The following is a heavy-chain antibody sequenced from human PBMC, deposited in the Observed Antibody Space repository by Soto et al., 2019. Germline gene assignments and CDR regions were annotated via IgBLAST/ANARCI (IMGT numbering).Heavy chain of an antibody. D-gene: IGHD1-20*01. CDR3: TRETVAGITGLDY. CDR2: ISVSDAFI. J-gene: IGHJ4*02. CDR1: GFNVGAFA. Sequence: GGSLRLSCAASGFNVGAFAVNWVRQAPGKGLEWVSGISVSDAFIYYADSVRGRFSISRDASENILYLQMNSLRVDDTALYYCTRETVAGITGLDYWGPGTLVTVS. V-gene: IGHV3-23*01.